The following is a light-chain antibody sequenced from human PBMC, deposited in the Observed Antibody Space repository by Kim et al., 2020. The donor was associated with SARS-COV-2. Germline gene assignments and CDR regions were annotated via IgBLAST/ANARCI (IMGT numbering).Light chain of an antibody. CDR1: NIGSKS. Sequence: SYELTQPPSVSVAPGKTARITCGGNNIGSKSVHWYQQKPGQAPVLVIYYDSDRPSGIPERFSGSNSGNTGTLTISRVDAGDEADYYCQVWDSSSDHPWV. CDR3: QVWDSSSDHPWV. J-gene: IGLJ3*02. CDR2: YDS. V-gene: IGLV3-21*04.